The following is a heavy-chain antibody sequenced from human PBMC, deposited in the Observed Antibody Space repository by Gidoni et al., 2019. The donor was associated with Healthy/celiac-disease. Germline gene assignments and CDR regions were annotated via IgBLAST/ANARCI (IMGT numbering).Heavy chain of an antibody. Sequence: EVQLVESGGGLVKPGGSLRLSCAASGFTVSRYSRNWVRQAPGKGLEWVSSISSSSSYIYDADSVKGRFTISRENAKNSLYLQMNRLRAEETAVYYCARDAYCGGDCYPSGGMDVWGQGTTVTVSS. CDR3: ARDAYCGGDCYPSGGMDV. V-gene: IGHV3-21*01. D-gene: IGHD2-21*02. CDR2: ISSSSSYI. CDR1: GFTVSRYS. J-gene: IGHJ6*02.